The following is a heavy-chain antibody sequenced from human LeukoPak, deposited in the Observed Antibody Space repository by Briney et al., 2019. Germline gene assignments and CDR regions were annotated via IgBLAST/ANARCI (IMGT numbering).Heavy chain of an antibody. CDR1: GYTFTSYD. J-gene: IGHJ4*02. V-gene: IGHV1-8*01. D-gene: IGHD2-21*02. CDR2: MNTNSGNT. Sequence: ASVKVSCKASGYTFTSYDINWVRQATGQGLEWMGWMNTNSGNTGYAQKFQGRVTMTRNTSISTDYMELSSLRSEDTAVYYCARGEGVTGKFDYWGQGTLVTVSS. CDR3: ARGEGVTGKFDY.